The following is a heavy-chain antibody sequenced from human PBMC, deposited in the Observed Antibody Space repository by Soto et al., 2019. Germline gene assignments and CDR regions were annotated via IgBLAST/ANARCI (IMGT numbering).Heavy chain of an antibody. V-gene: IGHV4-39*01. D-gene: IGHD3-16*01. Sequence: SETLSLTCTVSGGSISSSSYYWGWIRQPPGKGLEWIGSIHYSGSTYYSPSLKSRVTISVDTSKNQFSLKLSSVTAADTAVYYCATPVGGLSAWIPNDYWGQGTLVTVSS. CDR3: ATPVGGLSAWIPNDY. CDR2: IHYSGST. J-gene: IGHJ4*02. CDR1: GGSISSSSYY.